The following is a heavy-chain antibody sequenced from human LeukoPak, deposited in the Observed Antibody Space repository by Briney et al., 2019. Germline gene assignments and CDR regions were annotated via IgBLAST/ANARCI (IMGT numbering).Heavy chain of an antibody. CDR3: ARDQLHGYFYYMDV. J-gene: IGHJ6*03. V-gene: IGHV3-53*01. D-gene: IGHD2-2*01. CDR1: GFTFSKYW. Sequence: PGGSLRLSCAASGFTFSKYWMSWVRQAPGKGLEWVSVIYSGGSTSFADSVKGRFTISRDNSKNTVYLQMNSLRVEDTAVYYCARDQLHGYFYYMDVWGKGTTVTVSS. CDR2: IYSGGST.